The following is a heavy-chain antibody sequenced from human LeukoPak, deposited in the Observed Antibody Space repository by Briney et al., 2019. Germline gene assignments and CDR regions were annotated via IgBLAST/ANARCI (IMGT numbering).Heavy chain of an antibody. CDR3: ARDPGIQLWLKNWFDP. CDR2: IIPILGIA. CDR1: GGTFSSYA. J-gene: IGHJ5*02. D-gene: IGHD5-18*01. V-gene: IGHV1-69*04. Sequence: SVKVSCKASGGTFSSYAISWVRQAPGQGLEWMGRIIPILGIANYAQKFQGRVTITADKSTSTAYMELSSLRSEDTAVYYCARDPGIQLWLKNWFDPWGQGTLVTVSS.